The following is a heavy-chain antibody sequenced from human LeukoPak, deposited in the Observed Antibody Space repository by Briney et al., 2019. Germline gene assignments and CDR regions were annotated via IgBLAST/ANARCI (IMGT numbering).Heavy chain of an antibody. J-gene: IGHJ4*02. D-gene: IGHD6-19*01. CDR3: ARDKGHHRIAVAGIDY. V-gene: IGHV3-30-3*01. Sequence: SGGSLRLSCAASGFTLSSYAMHWVRQAPGKGLEWVAVISYDGSNKYYADSVKGRFTISRDNSKNTRYLQMNSLRAEDTAVYYCARDKGHHRIAVAGIDYWGQGTLVTVSS. CDR1: GFTLSSYA. CDR2: ISYDGSNK.